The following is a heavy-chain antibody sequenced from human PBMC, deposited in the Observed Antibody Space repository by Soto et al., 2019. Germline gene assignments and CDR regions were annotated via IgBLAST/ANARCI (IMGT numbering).Heavy chain of an antibody. V-gene: IGHV1-18*01. D-gene: IGHD4-4*01. CDR2: ISGYNGNT. J-gene: IGHJ6*03. CDR3: SRAPRTTDYRNSGYYYYYMDV. CDR1: GYTFTSYG. Sequence: VQLVPSGAEVKKPGASVKVSCKASGYTFTSYGISWVRQAPGQGLEWMGWISGYNGNTNYAPKLTGRVTMPTDTSTSTAYMELRSLRSDDTAVDYCSRAPRTTDYRNSGYYYYYMDVWGKGPTVTVSS.